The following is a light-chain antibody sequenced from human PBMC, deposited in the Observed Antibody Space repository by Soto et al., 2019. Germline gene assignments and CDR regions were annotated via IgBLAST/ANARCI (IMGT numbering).Light chain of an antibody. V-gene: IGLV2-23*01. Sequence: QSALTQPASVSGSPGQSIAISCTGTSSDIGTYNLVSWYQHHPGKAPKAMIYENNERPAGVSNRFSGSKSGNTASLTISGLQAEDEAVYYCCSYAGGSSLVFGGGTKLT. CDR2: ENN. CDR1: SSDIGTYNL. J-gene: IGLJ3*02. CDR3: CSYAGGSSLV.